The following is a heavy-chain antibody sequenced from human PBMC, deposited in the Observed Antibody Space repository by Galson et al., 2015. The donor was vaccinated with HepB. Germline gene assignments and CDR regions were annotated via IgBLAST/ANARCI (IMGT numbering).Heavy chain of an antibody. Sequence: SLRLSCAASGFTFGSYAMSWVRQAPGKGPEWVSAISRSGDMAYYIDSVKGRFTISRDNSKTTLYLQMNSLRDEDTALYYCARDRDRPHFDYWGQGALVTVSS. V-gene: IGHV3-23*01. J-gene: IGHJ4*02. CDR1: GFTFGSYA. CDR3: ARDRDRPHFDY. CDR2: ISRSGDMA.